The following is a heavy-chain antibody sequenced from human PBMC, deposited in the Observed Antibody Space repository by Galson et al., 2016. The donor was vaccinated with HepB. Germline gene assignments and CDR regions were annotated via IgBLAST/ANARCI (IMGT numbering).Heavy chain of an antibody. J-gene: IGHJ6*02. V-gene: IGHV3-9*01. Sequence: SLRLSCAVSGFNFDDYAMHWVRQAPGKGLEWVSGISWNSGRIVYADSVKGRFTISRDNAKNSLYLQMNRMGGEDTAFYYCVKDRGIAVAGDYAMDVWGQGTTVTVSS. CDR2: ISWNSGRI. D-gene: IGHD6-19*01. CDR3: VKDRGIAVAGDYAMDV. CDR1: GFNFDDYA.